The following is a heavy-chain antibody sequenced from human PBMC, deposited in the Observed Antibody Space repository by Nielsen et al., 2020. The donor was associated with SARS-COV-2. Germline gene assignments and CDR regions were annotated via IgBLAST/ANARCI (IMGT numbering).Heavy chain of an antibody. CDR2: ISGSGSYT. J-gene: IGHJ4*02. CDR3: ARGGYNYGLGVF. CDR1: GFKFSDYF. Sequence: GGSLRLSCAASGFKFSDYFMSWIRQAPGKGLECVSYISGSGSYTKYADSVTGRFTISRDNAKNSLYLQMNSLRAEDTAVYYCARGGYNYGLGVFWGQGTLVTVSS. D-gene: IGHD5-18*01. V-gene: IGHV3-11*06.